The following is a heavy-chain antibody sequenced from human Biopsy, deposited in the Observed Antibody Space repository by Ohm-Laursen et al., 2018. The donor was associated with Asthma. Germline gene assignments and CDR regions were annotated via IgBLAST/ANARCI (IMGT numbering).Heavy chain of an antibody. CDR2: INSVFGTT. J-gene: IGHJ4*02. CDR3: ARKAGSCISRTCYSLDF. CDR1: GGTFNTYV. D-gene: IGHD2-2*01. Sequence: SVKVSCKSLGGTFNTYVIGWVRQAPGQGLEWMGWINSVFGTTTYTQKFQDRVTITADDSTSTVYMELSSLRSEDTAVYYCARKAGSCISRTCYSLDFWDQGTLVTVSS. V-gene: IGHV1-69*13.